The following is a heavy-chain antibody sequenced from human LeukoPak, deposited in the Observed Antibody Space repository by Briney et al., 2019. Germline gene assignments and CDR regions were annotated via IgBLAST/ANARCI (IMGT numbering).Heavy chain of an antibody. CDR1: GFTFSSYW. CDR3: ARDDCSSISCYHNWFDP. V-gene: IGHV3-7*01. D-gene: IGHD2-2*01. CDR2: IKQDGSEK. J-gene: IGHJ5*02. Sequence: GRSLRLSCAASGFTFSSYWMSWVRQAPGKGLEWVANIKQDGSEKYYVDSVKGRFTISRDNAKNSLYLQMNSLRAEDTAVYYCARDDCSSISCYHNWFDPWGQGTLVTVSS.